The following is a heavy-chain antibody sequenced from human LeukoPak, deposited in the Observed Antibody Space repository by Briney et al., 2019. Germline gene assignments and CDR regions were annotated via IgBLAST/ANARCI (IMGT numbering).Heavy chain of an antibody. CDR1: GGSFSGYY. CDR3: ARIGYSYGWTFDY. Sequence: PSETLSLTCAVYGGSFSGYYWSWIRQPPGKGLEWIGEINHSGSTNYNPSLKSRVTISVDTSKTQFSLKLSSVTAADTAVYYCARIGYSYGWTFDYWGQGTLVTVSS. D-gene: IGHD5-18*01. V-gene: IGHV4-34*01. J-gene: IGHJ4*02. CDR2: INHSGST.